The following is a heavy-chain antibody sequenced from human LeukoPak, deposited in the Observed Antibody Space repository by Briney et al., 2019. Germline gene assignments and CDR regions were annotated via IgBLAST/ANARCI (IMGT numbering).Heavy chain of an antibody. CDR1: GLAFSSYS. CDR3: ARDFTPEWFDIH. J-gene: IGHJ4*02. CDR2: ISYDGSDE. D-gene: IGHD3-3*01. Sequence: GRSLRLSCVASGLAFSSYSMHWVRQAPGKGLEWVGVISYDGSDEYYTDSVKGRFTISRDNSKNTVYLQMNSLRADDTAVYYCARDFTPEWFDIHWGQGTLVTVSS. V-gene: IGHV3-30*04.